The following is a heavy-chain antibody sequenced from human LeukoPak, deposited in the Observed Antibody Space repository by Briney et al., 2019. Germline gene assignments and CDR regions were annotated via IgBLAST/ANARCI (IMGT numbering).Heavy chain of an antibody. CDR3: AKEPGYSSGWYDARYYFDY. Sequence: GGSLRLSCAASGFTFSSYSMNWVRQAPGKGLEWVSAISGSGGSTYYADSVKGRFTISRDNSKNTLYLQMNSLRAEDTAVYYCAKEPGYSSGWYDARYYFDYWGQGTLVTVSS. CDR2: ISGSGGST. V-gene: IGHV3-23*01. J-gene: IGHJ4*02. CDR1: GFTFSSYS. D-gene: IGHD6-19*01.